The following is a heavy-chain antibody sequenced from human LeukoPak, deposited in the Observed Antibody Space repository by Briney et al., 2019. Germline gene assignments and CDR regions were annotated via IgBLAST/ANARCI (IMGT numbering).Heavy chain of an antibody. CDR2: INPSGGST. V-gene: IGHV1-46*01. Sequence: ASVKVSCKASGYTFTGYYMHWVRQAPGQGLEWMGIINPSGGSTSYAQKFQGRVTMTRDMSTSTVYMELSSLRSEDTAVYYCARDSGARTFDYWGQGTLVTVSS. CDR3: ARDSGARTFDY. D-gene: IGHD6-6*01. CDR1: GYTFTGYY. J-gene: IGHJ4*02.